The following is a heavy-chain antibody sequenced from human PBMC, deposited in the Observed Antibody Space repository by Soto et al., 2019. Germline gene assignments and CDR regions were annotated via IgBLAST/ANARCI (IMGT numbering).Heavy chain of an antibody. J-gene: IGHJ4*02. Sequence: EVQLLESGGGLVQPGGSLRRSCAAAGFTFSIYAMSWVRQAPGKGLEWVSAISGSGGSTYYADSVKGRFTISRDNSKNTLYLQMISLRADDPAVYYCAKASRGGAATLIRDYWGQGTLVTVSS. V-gene: IGHV3-23*01. CDR3: AKASRGGAATLIRDY. CDR1: GFTFSIYA. D-gene: IGHD6-13*01. CDR2: ISGSGGST.